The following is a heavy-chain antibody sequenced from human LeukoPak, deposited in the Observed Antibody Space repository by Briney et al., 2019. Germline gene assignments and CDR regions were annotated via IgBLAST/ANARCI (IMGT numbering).Heavy chain of an antibody. V-gene: IGHV3-74*01. D-gene: IGHD1-1*01. CDR2: INPDGSHI. J-gene: IGHJ4*02. CDR3: ARDSDVGTTPGDDFDF. CDR1: GFTFSRYW. Sequence: LGGSLRLSCAASGFTFSRYWMHWVRQAPGEGLVWVSRINPDGSHITYADAVEGRFTISRDNAKNTVYLQMNSLRAEDTAVYYCARDSDVGTTPGDDFDFWGQGTLVSVSS.